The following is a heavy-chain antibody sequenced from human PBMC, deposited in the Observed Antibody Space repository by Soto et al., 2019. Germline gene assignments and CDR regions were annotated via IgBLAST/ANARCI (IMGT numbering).Heavy chain of an antibody. Sequence: GASLKISCKGSGYSFTSYWISWVRQMPGKGLEWMGRVDPSDSYTNYSPSFQGHVTISADKSISTAYLQWSSLKASDTAMYYCARSYYYDSSGYYYDGYYYYGMDVWGQGTTVTVSS. V-gene: IGHV5-10-1*01. CDR3: ARSYYYDSSGYYYDGYYYYGMDV. J-gene: IGHJ6*02. CDR2: VDPSDSYT. CDR1: GYSFTSYW. D-gene: IGHD3-22*01.